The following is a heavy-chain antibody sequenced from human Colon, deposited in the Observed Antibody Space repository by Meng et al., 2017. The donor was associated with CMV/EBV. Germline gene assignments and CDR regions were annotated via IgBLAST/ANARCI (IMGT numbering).Heavy chain of an antibody. CDR3: VAARSGYYAHFDY. CDR1: GYTFTSYD. J-gene: IGHJ4*02. D-gene: IGHD3-3*01. V-gene: IGHV1-2*02. Sequence: ASVKVSCKASGYTFTSYDINWVRQATGQGLEWMGWMNPNSGVTNYAQKFQGRVTMTRDTSVSTAYMELSSLRSDDTAVYYCVAARSGYYAHFDYWGQGTLVTVSS. CDR2: MNPNSGVT.